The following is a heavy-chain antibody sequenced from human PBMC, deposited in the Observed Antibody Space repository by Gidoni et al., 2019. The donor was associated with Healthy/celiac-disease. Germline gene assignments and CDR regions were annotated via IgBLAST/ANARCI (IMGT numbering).Heavy chain of an antibody. CDR2: IYYRGST. CDR1: GGSISSSSYY. CDR3: ARHSSGDYFDY. V-gene: IGHV4-39*01. J-gene: IGHJ4*02. D-gene: IGHD6-19*01. Sequence: LQLQESGPGLVKPSETLSLTCTVSGGSISSSSYYWGWIRQPPGKGLEWIGSIYYRGSTSYNPSLKSRFTISVDTSKNQFSLKLSSVTAADTAVYYCARHSSGDYFDYWGQGTLVTVSS.